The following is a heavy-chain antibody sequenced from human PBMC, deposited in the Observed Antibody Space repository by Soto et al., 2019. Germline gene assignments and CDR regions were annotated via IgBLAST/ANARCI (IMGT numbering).Heavy chain of an antibody. CDR1: GFTFSNAW. CDR2: IKSKTDGGTT. CDR3: TTDPSTVTVYYYMDV. V-gene: IGHV3-15*01. J-gene: IGHJ6*03. D-gene: IGHD4-17*01. Sequence: EVQLVESGGGLVKPGGSLRLSCAASGFTFSNAWMSWVRQAPGKGLEWVGRIKSKTDGGTTDYAAPVKGRFTISRDDSKNTLYLQMNSLKTEDTAVYYCTTDPSTVTVYYYMDVWGKGTTGTVSS.